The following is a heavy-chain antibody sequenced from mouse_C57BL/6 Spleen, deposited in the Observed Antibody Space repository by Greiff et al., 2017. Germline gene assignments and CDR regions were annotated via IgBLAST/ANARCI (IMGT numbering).Heavy chain of an antibody. CDR1: GYTFTSYW. CDR3: ARGAYGTLDYFDY. D-gene: IGHD1-1*01. Sequence: QVHVKQSGAELVKPGASVKLSCKASGYTFTSYWMQWVKQRPGQGLEWIGEIDPSDSYTNYNQKFKGKATLTVDPSSSTAYMQLSSLTSEDSAVYYCARGAYGTLDYFDYWGQGTTLTVSS. V-gene: IGHV1-50*01. CDR2: IDPSDSYT. J-gene: IGHJ2*01.